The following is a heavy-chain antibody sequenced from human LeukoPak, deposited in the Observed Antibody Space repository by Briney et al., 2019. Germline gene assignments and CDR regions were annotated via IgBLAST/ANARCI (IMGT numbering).Heavy chain of an antibody. CDR3: ASEPAGYSSGWFDY. J-gene: IGHJ4*02. Sequence: GGSLRLSCAASGFTFSSYEMIWVRQAPGKGLEWVSYISSSGSTIYYADSVKGRFTISRDNAKNSLYLQMNSLRAEDTAVYYCASEPAGYSSGWFDYWGQGTLVTVSS. CDR1: GFTFSSYE. V-gene: IGHV3-48*03. D-gene: IGHD6-19*01. CDR2: ISSSGSTI.